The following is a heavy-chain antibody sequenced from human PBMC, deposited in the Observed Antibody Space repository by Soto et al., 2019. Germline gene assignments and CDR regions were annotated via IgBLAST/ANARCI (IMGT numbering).Heavy chain of an antibody. CDR3: ARAPPNSYYYDSSGYFWHWAFDI. J-gene: IGHJ3*02. V-gene: IGHV1-18*04. CDR1: GYTFTSYG. D-gene: IGHD3-22*01. Sequence: ASVKVSCKASGYTFTSYGISWVRQAPGQGLEWMGWISAYNGNTNYAQKLQGRVTMTTDTSTSTAYMELRSLRSDDTAVYYCARAPPNSYYYDSSGYFWHWAFDIWGQGTMVTVSS. CDR2: ISAYNGNT.